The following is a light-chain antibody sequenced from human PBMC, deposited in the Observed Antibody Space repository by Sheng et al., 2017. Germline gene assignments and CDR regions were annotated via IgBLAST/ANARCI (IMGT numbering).Light chain of an antibody. CDR1: ALPKKY. J-gene: IGLJ3*02. V-gene: IGLV3-10*01. Sequence: SYELTQPPSVSVSPGQTARITCSGDALPKKYAYWYQQKSGQAPLLVISEDTKRPSGISERFSGSSSGTMATLTITGAQVEDEADYYCYSAHSSGKQWVFGGGTKLTVL. CDR2: EDT. CDR3: YSAHSSGKQWV.